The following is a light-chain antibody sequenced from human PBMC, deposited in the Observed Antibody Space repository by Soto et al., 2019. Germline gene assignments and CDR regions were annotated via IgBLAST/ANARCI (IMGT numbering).Light chain of an antibody. V-gene: IGLV2-14*01. CDR2: DVS. J-gene: IGLJ2*01. Sequence: QSALTQPASVSGSLGQSITISCTGTSSDVGGYNYVSWYQQHPGKAPKLIIYDVSQRPSGVSNRFSGSKSGNTASLTISGLQADDEADYYCSSYTRTSTVVFGGGTQLTVL. CDR1: SSDVGGYNY. CDR3: SSYTRTSTVV.